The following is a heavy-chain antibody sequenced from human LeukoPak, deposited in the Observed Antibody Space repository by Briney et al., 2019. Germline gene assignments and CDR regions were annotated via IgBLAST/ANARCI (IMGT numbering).Heavy chain of an antibody. D-gene: IGHD3-3*01. CDR3: ARATYGFWSPEPDY. CDR1: GGSISSGDYY. J-gene: IGHJ4*02. V-gene: IGHV4-30-4*08. CDR2: IYYSGST. Sequence: SETLSLTCTVSGGSISSGDYYWSWIRQPPGKGLEWIGYIYYSGSTYYNPSLKSRVTISVDTSKNQFSLKLSSVTAADTAVYYCARATYGFWSPEPDYWGQGTLVTVSS.